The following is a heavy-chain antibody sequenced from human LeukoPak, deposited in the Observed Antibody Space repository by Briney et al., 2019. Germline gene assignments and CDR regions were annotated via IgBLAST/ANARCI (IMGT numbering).Heavy chain of an antibody. J-gene: IGHJ4*02. CDR2: IYHSGST. D-gene: IGHD6-13*01. V-gene: IGHV4-30-2*04. CDR3: TRDSGSSPGD. Sequence: EWIGYIYHSGSTYYTPSLKSRVTISVDTSKNQFSLTVSSLTAADTAVYYCTRDSGSSPGDWGQGILVTVSS.